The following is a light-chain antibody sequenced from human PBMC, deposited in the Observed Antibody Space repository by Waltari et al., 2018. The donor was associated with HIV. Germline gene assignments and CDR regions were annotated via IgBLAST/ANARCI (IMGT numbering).Light chain of an antibody. CDR2: EVS. CDR3: SSYTSSSTYV. Sequence: QSAMTQPASVSGSPGQSITISCTGTSSDVGGYNYVSWYHQHPGKAPKLMIYEVSNRPSWVSNRLSGSTSGNTASLTISGLQAEDVSDYYCSSYTSSSTYVFGTGTKVTVL. CDR1: SSDVGGYNY. J-gene: IGLJ1*01. V-gene: IGLV2-14*01.